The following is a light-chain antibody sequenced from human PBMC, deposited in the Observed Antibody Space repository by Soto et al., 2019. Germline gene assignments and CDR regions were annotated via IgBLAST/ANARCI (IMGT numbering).Light chain of an antibody. CDR3: CSYAGSSTVV. V-gene: IGLV2-23*01. CDR1: FSDVGSYNL. J-gene: IGLJ2*01. Sequence: QSALTQPAPVSGSPGQSITISCTGTFSDVGSYNLVSWYQQHPGKAPKPMIYEDTKRPSGVSNRFSGSKSGYTASLTISGLQAEDEADYYCCSYAGSSTVVFGGGTKLTVL. CDR2: EDT.